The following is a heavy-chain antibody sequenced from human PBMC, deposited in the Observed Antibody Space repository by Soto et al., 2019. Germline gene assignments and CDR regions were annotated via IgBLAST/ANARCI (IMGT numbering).Heavy chain of an antibody. CDR1: GGSISSYY. V-gene: IGHV4-59*08. D-gene: IGHD3-9*01. CDR2: IYYSGST. CDR3: ARNHHAYDILTGYYKQGYFDY. Sequence: SETLSLTCTVSGGSISSYYWSWIRQPPGKGLEWIGYIYYSGSTNYNPSLKSRVTISVDTSKNQFSLKLSSVTAADTAVYYCARNHHAYDILTGYYKQGYFDYWGQGTLVTVSS. J-gene: IGHJ4*02.